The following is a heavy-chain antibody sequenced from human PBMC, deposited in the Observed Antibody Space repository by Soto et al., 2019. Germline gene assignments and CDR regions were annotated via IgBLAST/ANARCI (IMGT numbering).Heavy chain of an antibody. V-gene: IGHV1-3*04. CDR1: GYTFTRYA. CDR3: ARNVDYFDP. D-gene: IGHD4-17*01. CDR2: INTGNGNS. Sequence: ASVKVSRKASGYTFTRYAMHWVRQAPGQGLEWMGWINTGNGNSHYSQKFQGRVTFTRDTSATTAYMELSNLRSEDTAVYFCARNVDYFDPWGQGTLVTVSS. J-gene: IGHJ5*01.